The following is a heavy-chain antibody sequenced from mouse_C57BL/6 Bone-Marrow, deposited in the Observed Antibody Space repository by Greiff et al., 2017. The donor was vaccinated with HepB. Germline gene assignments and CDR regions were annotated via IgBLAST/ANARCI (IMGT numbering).Heavy chain of an antibody. CDR1: GYTFTSYW. V-gene: IGHV1-64*01. CDR2: IHPNSGST. CDR3: ARGGKGAMDY. J-gene: IGHJ4*01. D-gene: IGHD1-3*01. Sequence: VKLQQSGAELVKPGASVKLSCKASGYTFTSYWMHWVKQRPGQGLEWIGMIHPNSGSTNYNEKFKSKATLTVDKSSSTAYMQLSSLTSEDSAVYYCARGGKGAMDYWGQGTSVTVSS.